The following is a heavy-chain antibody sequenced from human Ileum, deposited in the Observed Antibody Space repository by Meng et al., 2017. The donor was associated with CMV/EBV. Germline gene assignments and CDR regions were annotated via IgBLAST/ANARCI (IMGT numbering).Heavy chain of an antibody. CDR1: GGSISNYY. D-gene: IGHD3-10*01. Sequence: VQLQESGPGLVKTSETLSLTWYVSGGSISNYYWSCIRQPAGKGLEWIAHIYTSGTTNYNPSLKSRVTMSVDTSRNQFSLKLTSVTAADTAVYYCARNYGSGNWNFFHYWGQGTLVTVSS. CDR2: IYTSGTT. CDR3: ARNYGSGNWNFFHY. J-gene: IGHJ4*02. V-gene: IGHV4-4*07.